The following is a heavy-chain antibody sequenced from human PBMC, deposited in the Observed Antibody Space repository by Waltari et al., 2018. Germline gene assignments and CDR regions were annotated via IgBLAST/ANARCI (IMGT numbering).Heavy chain of an antibody. CDR2: INHSGST. Sequence: QVQLQQWGAGLLKPSETLSLTCAVYGGSFSGYYWSWIRQPPGKGLEWIGEINHSGSTNYNPSRKSRVTISVDTSKNQCSLKLSSVTAADTAVYYCARDHYDFWSGYRYYFDYWGQGTLVTVSS. J-gene: IGHJ4*02. CDR1: GGSFSGYY. D-gene: IGHD3-3*01. V-gene: IGHV4-34*01. CDR3: ARDHYDFWSGYRYYFDY.